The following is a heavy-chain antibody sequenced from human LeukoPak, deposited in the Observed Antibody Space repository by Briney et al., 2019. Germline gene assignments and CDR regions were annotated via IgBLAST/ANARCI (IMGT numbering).Heavy chain of an antibody. D-gene: IGHD3-22*01. CDR2: LNSDGSST. J-gene: IGHJ4*02. CDR3: ARVYYDGPLDY. CDR1: GFTFSSYW. Sequence: GGFLRLSCAASGFTFSSYWMHWVRQAPGKGLVWVSRLNSDGSSTSYADSVKGRFTISRDNAKNTLYLQMNSLRAEDTAVYYCARVYYDGPLDYWGQGTLVTVSS. V-gene: IGHV3-74*01.